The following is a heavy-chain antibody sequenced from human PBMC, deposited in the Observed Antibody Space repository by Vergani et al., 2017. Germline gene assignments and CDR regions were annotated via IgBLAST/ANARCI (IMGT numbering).Heavy chain of an antibody. V-gene: IGHV1-18*04. CDR3: ARDPDIVVVPAATYYYYYYGMDV. Sequence: QVQLVQSGAEVKKPGASVKVPCKASGYTFTSYGISWVRQAPGQGLEWMGWISAYNGNTNYAQKLQGRVTMTTDTSTSTAYMELRSLRSDDTAVYYCARDPDIVVVPAATYYYYYYGMDVWGQGTTVTVSS. CDR2: ISAYNGNT. J-gene: IGHJ6*02. CDR1: GYTFTSYG. D-gene: IGHD2-2*01.